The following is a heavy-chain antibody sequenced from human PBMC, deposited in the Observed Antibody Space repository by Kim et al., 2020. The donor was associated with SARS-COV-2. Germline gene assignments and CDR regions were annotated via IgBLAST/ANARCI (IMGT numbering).Heavy chain of an antibody. CDR3: AKESGSGSYYAWTYYYYGRDG. CDR1: GFTFSSYG. V-gene: IGHV3-30*18. Sequence: GGSLRLSCAASGFTFSSYGMHWVRQAPGKGLEWVAVISYDGSNKYYADSVKGRFTISRDNSKNTLYLQMNSLRAEDTAVYYCAKESGSGSYYAWTYYYYGRDGGAKGPT. CDR2: ISYDGSNK. J-gene: IGHJ6*04. D-gene: IGHD3-10*01.